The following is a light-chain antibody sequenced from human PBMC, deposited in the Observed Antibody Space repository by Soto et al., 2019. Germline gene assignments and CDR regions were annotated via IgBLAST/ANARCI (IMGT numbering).Light chain of an antibody. CDR3: QHYKNLLRT. CDR2: GAS. Sequence: LSVSQKYRATLSCLASQSVSSNLAWYQQKPGQAPRLLIYGASTRATGIPARFSGSGSGTEFTLTISSLQSEDFVLYCSQHYKNLLRTFCQGS. J-gene: IGKJ1*01. CDR1: QSVSSN. V-gene: IGKV3-15*01.